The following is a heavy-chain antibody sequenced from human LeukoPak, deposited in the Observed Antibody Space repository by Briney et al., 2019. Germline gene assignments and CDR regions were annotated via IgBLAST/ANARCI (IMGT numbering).Heavy chain of an antibody. J-gene: IGHJ3*02. V-gene: IGHV3-7*01. CDR3: ARVWEQWLVHAFDI. CDR2: IKQDGSEK. D-gene: IGHD6-19*01. CDR1: GFTFSSYW. Sequence: GGSLRLSCAASGFTFSSYWMSWVRQAPGKGLEWVANIKQDGSEKYYVDSVKGRFTISRDNAKNSLYLQMNSLRAEDTAVYYCARVWEQWLVHAFDIWGQGTMVTVSS.